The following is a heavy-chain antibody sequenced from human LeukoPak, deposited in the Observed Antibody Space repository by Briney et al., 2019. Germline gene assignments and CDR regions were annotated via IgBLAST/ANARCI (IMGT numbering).Heavy chain of an antibody. V-gene: IGHV3-9*01. Sequence: GRSLRLSCAASGFTFDDYAMHWVRQAPGKGLEWVSGISWNSGSIGYADSVKGRFTISRDNSKNTLYLRMNSLRADDTAVYYCVTGKGWNDYSFDYWGQGTLVTVSS. D-gene: IGHD1-1*01. CDR2: ISWNSGSI. CDR3: VTGKGWNDYSFDY. CDR1: GFTFDDYA. J-gene: IGHJ4*02.